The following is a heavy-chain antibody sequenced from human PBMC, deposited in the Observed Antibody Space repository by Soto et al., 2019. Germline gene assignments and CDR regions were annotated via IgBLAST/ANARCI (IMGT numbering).Heavy chain of an antibody. V-gene: IGHV1-2*02. CDR2: INPKSGGT. CDR1: GYTFTVYY. D-gene: IGHD2-15*01. J-gene: IGHJ4*02. CDR3: ARDMEKGGGSVGFDY. Sequence: ASVKVSCKASGYTFTVYYMHWVRQAPGQGLEWMGWINPKSGGTMYPQKFQGRVTMTWDTSISTAYMALTRLRSDDTAVYYCARDMEKGGGSVGFDYWGQGNLVTVSS.